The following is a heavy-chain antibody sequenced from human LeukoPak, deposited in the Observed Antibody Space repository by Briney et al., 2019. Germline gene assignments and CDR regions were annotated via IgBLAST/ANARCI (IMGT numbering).Heavy chain of an antibody. V-gene: IGHV1-69*13. CDR3: AGENPDGDCASIDY. Sequence: GASVKVSCKASGGTFSSYAISWVRQAPGQGLEWMGGIIPIFGTASYAQKFQGRVTITADESTSAAYMELSSLRSDDTAVYYCAGENPDGDCASIDYWGQGTLVTVSS. CDR2: IIPIFGTA. D-gene: IGHD2-21*02. J-gene: IGHJ4*02. CDR1: GGTFSSYA.